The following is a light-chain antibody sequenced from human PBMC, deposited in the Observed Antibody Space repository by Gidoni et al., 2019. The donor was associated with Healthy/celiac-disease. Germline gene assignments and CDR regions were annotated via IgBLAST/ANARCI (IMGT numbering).Light chain of an antibody. Sequence: YPGTSSDVGSYNLFSWYQQHPGKAPKLMIYEVSKRPSGVSNRFAGSKSGNTASLTISGLQAEDEADYYCCSYAGSSTYVVFGGGTKLTVL. V-gene: IGLV2-23*02. CDR3: CSYAGSSTYVV. CDR2: EVS. J-gene: IGLJ2*01. CDR1: SSDVGSYNL.